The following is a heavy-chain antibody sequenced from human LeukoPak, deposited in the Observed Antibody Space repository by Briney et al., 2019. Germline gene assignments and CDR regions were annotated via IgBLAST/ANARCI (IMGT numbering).Heavy chain of an antibody. CDR1: DDSFSSHY. J-gene: IGHJ3*02. D-gene: IGHD4-17*01. CDR2: ISYIGRT. CDR3: ARDLVTVTKGFDI. V-gene: IGHV4-59*11. Sequence: PSDTLSLTCAVSDDSFSSHYWTWIRQPPGKGLEWIGYISYIGRTNYNPSHKSRVTISIDTSKNEFSLKLPSMPAADTAVYYCARDLVTVTKGFDIWGQGTMVTVSS.